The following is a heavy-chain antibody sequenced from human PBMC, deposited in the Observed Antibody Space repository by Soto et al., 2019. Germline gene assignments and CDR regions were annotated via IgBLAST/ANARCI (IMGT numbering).Heavy chain of an antibody. CDR3: ARAFDVDYAWYYYYYMVV. CDR1: GDSVSSNSAA. Sequence: SQTLSLTCAISGDSVSSNSAAWNWIRQSPSRGLEWLGRTYYRSKWYNDYAVSVKSRITINPDTSKNQFSLQLNSVTPEDTAVYYCARAFDVDYAWYYYYYMVVLGKGTTVTVS. CDR2: TYYRSKWYN. V-gene: IGHV6-1*01. D-gene: IGHD4-17*01. J-gene: IGHJ6*03.